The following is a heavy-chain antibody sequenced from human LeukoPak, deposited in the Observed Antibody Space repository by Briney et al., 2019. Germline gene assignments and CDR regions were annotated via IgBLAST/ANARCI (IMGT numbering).Heavy chain of an antibody. J-gene: IGHJ4*02. D-gene: IGHD5/OR15-5a*01. CDR2: ISSSGSTI. V-gene: IGHV3-48*04. CDR1: GFTFSDYS. CDR3: ARMSGVWTFDY. Sequence: GGSLRLSCEASGFTFSDYSMNWVRQAPGKGLEWISYISSSGSTIYHADSVKGRFTISRDNAKNSLNLQMNSLRAEDTAMYYCARMSGVWTFDYWGQGTLVTVSS.